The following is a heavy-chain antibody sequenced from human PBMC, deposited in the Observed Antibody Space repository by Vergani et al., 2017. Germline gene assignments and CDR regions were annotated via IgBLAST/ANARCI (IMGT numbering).Heavy chain of an antibody. J-gene: IGHJ4*02. CDR2: ISGSGGRA. V-gene: IGHV3-23*01. CDR1: GFTFSSYG. D-gene: IGHD1-26*01. Sequence: ELQLMESGGGVVQPGGSLRLSCAASGFTFSSYGMYWVRQAPGKGLEWVSVISGSGGRAKYADSVKGRFTVSRDNSKKTLYLQLNRMRAEDTAVYYCARDVLPWDGHYFEYWGQGTLVTVSS. CDR3: ARDVLPWDGHYFEY.